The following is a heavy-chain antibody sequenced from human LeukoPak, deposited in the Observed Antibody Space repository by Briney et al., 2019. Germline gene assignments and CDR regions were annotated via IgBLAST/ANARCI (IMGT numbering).Heavy chain of an antibody. J-gene: IGHJ6*03. CDR1: GGSIRSYY. CDR3: ARDSTVTTFNYMDV. V-gene: IGHV4-4*07. Sequence: SETLSLTCTVSGGSIRSYYWSWIRQPAGKGLEWIGRIYTSGSTSYNPSLKSRVTISLDKSKNQFSRKLSSVTAADTAVYYCARDSTVTTFNYMDVWGKGTTVTVSS. CDR2: IYTSGST. D-gene: IGHD4-11*01.